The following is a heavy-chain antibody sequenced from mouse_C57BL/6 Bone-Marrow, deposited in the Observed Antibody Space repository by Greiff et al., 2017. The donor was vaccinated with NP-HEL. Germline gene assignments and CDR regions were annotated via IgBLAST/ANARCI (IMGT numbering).Heavy chain of an antibody. J-gene: IGHJ3*01. CDR1: GFTFSDYG. CDR3: ARGGWFAY. CDR2: ISNLAYSI. V-gene: IGHV5-15*01. Sequence: EVQLVESGGGLVQPGGSLKLSCAASGFTFSDYGMAGVRQAPRKGPEWVAFISNLAYSIYYADTVTGRFTIARENAKNTLYLEMSSLRSEDTAMYYCARGGWFAYWGQGTLVTVSA.